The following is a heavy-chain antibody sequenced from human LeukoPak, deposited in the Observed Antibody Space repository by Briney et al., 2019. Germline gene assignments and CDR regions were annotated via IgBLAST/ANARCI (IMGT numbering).Heavy chain of an antibody. D-gene: IGHD3-10*01. CDR3: AKGPDYYGSGSPYAFDI. Sequence: GGSLRLSCAASGFTFSSYWMSWVRQAPGKGLEWVAFIKPDGTEEHYVDSVKGRFTISRDNAKNSLYLQMNSLRAEDTAVYYCAKGPDYYGSGSPYAFDIWGQGTMVTVSS. V-gene: IGHV3-7*03. CDR2: IKPDGTEE. J-gene: IGHJ3*02. CDR1: GFTFSSYW.